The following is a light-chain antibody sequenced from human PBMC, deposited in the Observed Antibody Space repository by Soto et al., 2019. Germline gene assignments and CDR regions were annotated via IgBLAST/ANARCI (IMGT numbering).Light chain of an antibody. CDR2: KAS. CDR1: QSINDW. CDR3: QQYFGYPWT. V-gene: IGKV1-5*03. Sequence: DIQMTQSPSTLSASVGDRVTITCRASQSINDWLAWYQQNPGKAPNLLIYKASSLQSGVPSRFSGSGSGTEFTLTISSLQPDDFATFYCQQYFGYPWTFGQGTKVEFK. J-gene: IGKJ1*01.